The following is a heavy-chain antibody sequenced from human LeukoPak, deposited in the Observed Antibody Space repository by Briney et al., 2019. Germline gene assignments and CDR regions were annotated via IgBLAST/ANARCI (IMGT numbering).Heavy chain of an antibody. J-gene: IGHJ6*02. CDR2: ISSSSSYI. D-gene: IGHD3-3*01. V-gene: IGHV3-21*01. Sequence: GGSLRLSCAASGFTFSSYSMNWVRQAPGKGLEWVSSISSSSSYIYYADSVKGRFTISRDNAKNSLYLQMNSLTAEDMAIYYCARSLISAVIGMDVWGQGTAVTVSS. CDR3: ARSLISAVIGMDV. CDR1: GFTFSSYS.